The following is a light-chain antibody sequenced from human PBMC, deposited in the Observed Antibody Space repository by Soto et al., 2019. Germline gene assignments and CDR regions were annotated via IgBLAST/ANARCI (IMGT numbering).Light chain of an antibody. J-gene: IGKJ1*01. CDR1: QSVNMW. CDR3: QEYNGHSSST. V-gene: IGKV1-5*03. Sequence: DIQMTQSPSTLSASVGDRVTITCRASQSVNMWLAWYQQKPGRAPKLLIYEASRLESGVPSRFSGSGSGTEFTLTISSLQPDDFANYYCQEYNGHSSSTFGQGTKVEVK. CDR2: EAS.